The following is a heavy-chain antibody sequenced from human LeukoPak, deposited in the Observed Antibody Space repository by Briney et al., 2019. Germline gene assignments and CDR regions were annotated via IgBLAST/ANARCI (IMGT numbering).Heavy chain of an antibody. CDR1: GYTLTELS. CDR3: ATPIFGTQLYYMDV. D-gene: IGHD3-3*01. V-gene: IGHV1-24*01. Sequence: ASVKVSCKVSGYTLTELSMHWVRQAPGKGLEWMGGFDPEDGETIYAQKFQGRVTMTEDTSTDTAYMELGSLRSEDTAVYYCATPIFGTQLYYMDVWGKGTTVTVSS. CDR2: FDPEDGET. J-gene: IGHJ6*03.